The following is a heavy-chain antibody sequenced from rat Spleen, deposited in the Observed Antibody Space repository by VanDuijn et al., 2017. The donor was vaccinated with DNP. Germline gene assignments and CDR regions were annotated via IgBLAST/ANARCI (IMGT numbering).Heavy chain of an antibody. V-gene: IGHV3-1*01. J-gene: IGHJ1*01. CDR3: ARERRGHYDGTYYNYWYFDF. CDR1: GYSITSNY. D-gene: IGHD1-12*02. Sequence: EVQLQESGPGLVKPSQSLSLTCSVTGYSITSNYWAWIRKFPGNKMEWMGYISYSGYTGYNPSLKSRISITRDTSKNQFFLQLNSVTTEDTATYYCARERRGHYDGTYYNYWYFDFWGPGTMVTVSS. CDR2: ISYSGYT.